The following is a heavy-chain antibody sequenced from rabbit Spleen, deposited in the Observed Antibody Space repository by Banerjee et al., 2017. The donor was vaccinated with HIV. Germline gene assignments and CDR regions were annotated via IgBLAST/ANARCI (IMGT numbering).Heavy chain of an antibody. CDR2: IYAGSVGTT. D-gene: IGHD8-1*01. CDR3: ARDTGSSFSSYGMDL. Sequence: QSLEESGGDLVKPGASLTLTCTASRFSFSSSYYMCWVRQPPGKGLEWIACIYAGSVGTTYYASWAKGRFTISKTSSTTVTLQMTSLTAADTATYFCARDTGSSFSSYGMDLWGPGTLVTVS. J-gene: IGHJ6*01. CDR1: RFSFSSSYY. V-gene: IGHV1S40*01.